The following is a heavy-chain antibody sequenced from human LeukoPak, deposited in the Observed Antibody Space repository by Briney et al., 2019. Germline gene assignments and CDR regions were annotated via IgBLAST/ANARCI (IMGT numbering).Heavy chain of an antibody. D-gene: IGHD1-26*01. CDR3: ARDLLGWELHYFDY. Sequence: PGGSLRLSCAASGFTFSRFWMAWVRQAPGKGLEWVSSISGSSSYIYYADSVKGRFSISRDNAKNSLYLQMNSLRAEDTAVYYCARDLLGWELHYFDYWGQGTLVTVSS. V-gene: IGHV3-21*01. J-gene: IGHJ4*02. CDR1: GFTFSRFW. CDR2: ISGSSSYI.